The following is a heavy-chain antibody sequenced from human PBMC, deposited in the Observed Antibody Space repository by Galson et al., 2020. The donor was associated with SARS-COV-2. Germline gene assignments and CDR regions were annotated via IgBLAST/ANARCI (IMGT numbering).Heavy chain of an antibody. J-gene: IGHJ3*01. CDR3: AHKPPGGPVADAFDV. Sequence: KMSGPTLVKPTQTLTLTCNFSGFSLSNTGVGVGWIRQPPGQALEWLALIYWDDEKRYRPSLKNRLTITKDTSENQVVLTMANMDPVDTGTYYCAHKPPGGPVADAFDVWGRGAMVTVSS. CDR1: GFSLSNTGVG. V-gene: IGHV2-5*02. CDR2: IYWDDEK. D-gene: IGHD3-10*01.